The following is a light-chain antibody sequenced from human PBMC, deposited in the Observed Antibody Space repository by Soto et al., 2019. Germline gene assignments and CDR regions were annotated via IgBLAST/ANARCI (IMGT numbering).Light chain of an antibody. Sequence: QSVLTQPAPVSGSPGQSITISCTGTSSDVGAYNFVSWHQQHPGKAPKLTIYNVYDRPSGISYRFSGSKSGNTASLTISGLQGEDEADYYCSAYTVSRTYVFGTGTKVTVL. J-gene: IGLJ1*01. CDR1: SSDVGAYNF. V-gene: IGLV2-14*03. CDR2: NVY. CDR3: SAYTVSRTYV.